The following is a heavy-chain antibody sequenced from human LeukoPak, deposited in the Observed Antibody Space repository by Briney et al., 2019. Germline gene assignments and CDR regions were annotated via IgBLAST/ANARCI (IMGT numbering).Heavy chain of an antibody. Sequence: GRSLRLSCATSGFTFSSFAMHWVRQAPGKGLEWVAVISYDGSNKYYADSVKGRFTISRDNSKNTLYLQMNSLRAEDTAVYYCAKVHSSGYYSAEYFQHWGQGTLVTVSS. CDR3: AKVHSSGYYSAEYFQH. V-gene: IGHV3-30*18. D-gene: IGHD3-22*01. CDR1: GFTFSSFA. CDR2: ISYDGSNK. J-gene: IGHJ1*01.